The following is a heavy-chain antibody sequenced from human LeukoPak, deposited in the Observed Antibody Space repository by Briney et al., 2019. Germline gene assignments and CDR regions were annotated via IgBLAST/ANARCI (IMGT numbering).Heavy chain of an antibody. J-gene: IGHJ3*02. D-gene: IGHD3-16*02. CDR3: ARAHYVWGSYRYYDAFDI. CDR1: GFTVSSNY. CDR2: IYSDGRT. V-gene: IGHV3-53*01. Sequence: PGGSLRLSCAASGFTVSSNYMTWVRQAPGKGLEWVSVIYSDGRTYYADSVKGRFTISRDNSKNTLYLQMNSLRAEDTAVYYCARAHYVWGSYRYYDAFDIWGQGTMVTVSS.